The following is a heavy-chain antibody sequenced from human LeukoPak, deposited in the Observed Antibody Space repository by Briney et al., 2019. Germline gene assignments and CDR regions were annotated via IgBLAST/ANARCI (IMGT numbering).Heavy chain of an antibody. Sequence: GGSLRLSCAASGFTFNLHAMSWVRQAPGKGLEWVSALSGSGGSTYYADSVKGRLTISRDNSKNTLYLQMNSLRAEDTAIYYCAKGTTYYDTLTGYGYPYYFDYWGQGVLVTVSS. V-gene: IGHV3-23*01. CDR3: AKGTTYYDTLTGYGYPYYFDY. CDR2: LSGSGGST. J-gene: IGHJ4*02. D-gene: IGHD3-9*01. CDR1: GFTFNLHA.